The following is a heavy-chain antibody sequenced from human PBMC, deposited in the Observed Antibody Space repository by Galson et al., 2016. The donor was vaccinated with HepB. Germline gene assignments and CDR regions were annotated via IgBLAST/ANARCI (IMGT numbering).Heavy chain of an antibody. V-gene: IGHV4-59*01. CDR3: ARECYSSSWGWFDP. D-gene: IGHD6-13*01. CDR2: IYYSGST. CDR1: GGSISSYY. Sequence: SETLSLTCTVSGGSISSYYWSWIRQPPGKGLEWIGYIYYSGSTNYNPSLKSRVTISLDTSKNQFSLRLSSVTAADTAVYYCARECYSSSWGWFDPWGQGTLVTVSS. J-gene: IGHJ5*02.